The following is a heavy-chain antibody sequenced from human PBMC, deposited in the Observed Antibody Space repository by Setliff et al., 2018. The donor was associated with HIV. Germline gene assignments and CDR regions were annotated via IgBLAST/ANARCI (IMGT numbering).Heavy chain of an antibody. V-gene: IGHV4-59*11. J-gene: IGHJ6*03. CDR1: GDSISSHY. Sequence: SETLSLTCTVSGDSISSHYWSWIRQPPGEGLEWIGYIYHSGSTFYNPSLKSRVTISVDTAKNQFSLKLSSVTVADTAVYYCARDRDYYYYMDVWGKGPRSPSP. CDR2: IYHSGST. CDR3: ARDRDYYYYMDV.